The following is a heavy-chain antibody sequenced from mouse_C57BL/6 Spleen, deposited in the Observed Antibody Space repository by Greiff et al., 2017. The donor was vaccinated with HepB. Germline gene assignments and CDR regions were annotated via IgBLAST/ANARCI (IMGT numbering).Heavy chain of an antibody. J-gene: IGHJ1*03. CDR3: TEWTVVATEGYFDF. V-gene: IGHV14-1*01. CDR1: GFTIKDYY. CDR2: IDPEDGGT. Sequence: EVQLQESGAELVRPGASVKLSCTASGFTIKDYYMHWVKQRPEQGLEWIGRIDPEDGGTEYTPKFQGKATLTADTSSNTAYLQLSSLTSEDTAVYYGTEWTVVATEGYFDFWGTGTTVTVSS. D-gene: IGHD1-1*01.